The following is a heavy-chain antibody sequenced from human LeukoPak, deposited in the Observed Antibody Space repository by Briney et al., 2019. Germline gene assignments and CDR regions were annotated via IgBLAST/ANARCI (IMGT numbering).Heavy chain of an antibody. V-gene: IGHV1-69*05. J-gene: IGHJ4*02. Sequence: SVKVSCKASGGTFSSYAISWVRQAPGQGLEWMGGIIPIFGTANYAQKLQGRVTITTDESTSTAYMELSSLRSEDTAVYYCATSATGSYGAFIDYWGQGTLVTVSS. CDR3: ATSATGSYGAFIDY. CDR1: GGTFSSYA. D-gene: IGHD1-26*01. CDR2: IIPIFGTA.